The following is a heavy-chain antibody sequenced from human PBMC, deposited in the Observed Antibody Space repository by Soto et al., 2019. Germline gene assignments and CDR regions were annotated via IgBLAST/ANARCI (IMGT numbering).Heavy chain of an antibody. D-gene: IGHD6-19*01. Sequence: EVQLLESGGGLVQPGGSLRLSCAASGFTFGNYAMNWVRQAPGKGLEWVATLSGSGTSTYYADSVKGRFTISRDNSRNTLYLQMNSLRAEDTAVYYCAKGTSNGGWFNPFDYWGQGTLVTVSS. V-gene: IGHV3-23*01. J-gene: IGHJ4*02. CDR3: AKGTSNGGWFNPFDY. CDR1: GFTFGNYA. CDR2: LSGSGTST.